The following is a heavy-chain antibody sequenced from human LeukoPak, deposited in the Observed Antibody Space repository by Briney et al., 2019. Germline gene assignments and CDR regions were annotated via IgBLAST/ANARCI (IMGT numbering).Heavy chain of an antibody. J-gene: IGHJ4*02. D-gene: IGHD2-15*01. CDR2: ISAYNGNT. V-gene: IGHV1-18*01. Sequence: ASVKVSCKASGYTFTSYGISRVRQAPGQGLEWMGWISAYNGNTNYAQKLQGRVTMTTDTSTSTAYMELRSLRSDDTAVYYCARDRIRYCSGGSCFAIGYWGQGTLVTVSS. CDR3: ARDRIRYCSGGSCFAIGY. CDR1: GYTFTSYG.